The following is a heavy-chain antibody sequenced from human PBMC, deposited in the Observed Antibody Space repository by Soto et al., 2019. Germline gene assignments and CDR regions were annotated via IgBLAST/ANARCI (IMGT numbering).Heavy chain of an antibody. CDR3: ARLVEQQLDYYYMDV. D-gene: IGHD6-13*01. Sequence: SETLSLTCTVSGASISNTYYYWGWIRRPPGKGLEWIGSIYYSGSTYYNPSLKSRVTISVDTSKNQFSLKLSSVTAADTAVYYCARLVEQQLDYYYMDVWGKGTTVTVSS. CDR1: GASISNTYYY. V-gene: IGHV4-39*01. J-gene: IGHJ6*03. CDR2: IYYSGST.